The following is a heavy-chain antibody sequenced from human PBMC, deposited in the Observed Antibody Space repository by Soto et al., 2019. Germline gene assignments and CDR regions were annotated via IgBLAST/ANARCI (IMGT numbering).Heavy chain of an antibody. CDR2: IILMSGRP. Sequence: QMQLVQSGAEVKKPGSSVKVSCKASGGSFNSYAISWVRQAPGQGLEWMGGIILMSGRPNYAQRCKGRVTISAEKFTSTVYMEVHSLTYEDTAGYYCARRGRESANSFDPWGQGPLVTVSS. J-gene: IGHJ5*02. CDR3: ARRGRESANSFDP. CDR1: GGSFNSYA. V-gene: IGHV1-69*06.